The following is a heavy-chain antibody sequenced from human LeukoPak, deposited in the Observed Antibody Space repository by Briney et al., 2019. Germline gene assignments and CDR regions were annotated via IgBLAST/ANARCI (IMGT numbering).Heavy chain of an antibody. CDR3: ARGLYCSGGSCYFGMDV. CDR2: MNPNSGNT. J-gene: IGHJ6*02. Sequence: ASVKVSCKASGYTFTSYDINWVRQATGQWLEWMGWMNPNSGNTGYAQKFQGRVTMTRNTSISTAYMELSSLRSEDTAVYYCARGLYCSGGSCYFGMDVWGQGTTVTVSS. V-gene: IGHV1-8*01. CDR1: GYTFTSYD. D-gene: IGHD2-15*01.